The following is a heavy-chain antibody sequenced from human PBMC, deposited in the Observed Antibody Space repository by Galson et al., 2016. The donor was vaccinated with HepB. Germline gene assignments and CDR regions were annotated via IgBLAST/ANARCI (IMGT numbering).Heavy chain of an antibody. J-gene: IGHJ4*02. Sequence: LSLTCTVSGDSISSSRYYWGWIRQPPGKGLEWIGTIYSGGRTYYNPSLMSRLTISVDTSKNQFSLRLSSVTAADTAVYYCARHGRTAAVEFDYWGQGTLVTVSS. CDR2: IYSGGRT. CDR3: ARHGRTAAVEFDY. D-gene: IGHD6-13*01. V-gene: IGHV4-39*01. CDR1: GDSISSSRYY.